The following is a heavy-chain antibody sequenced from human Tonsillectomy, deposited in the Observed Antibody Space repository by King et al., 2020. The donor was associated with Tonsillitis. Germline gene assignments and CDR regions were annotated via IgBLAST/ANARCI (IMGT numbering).Heavy chain of an antibody. J-gene: IGHJ4*02. CDR1: GFTFNSYA. Sequence: VQLVESGGGLVQPGGSLRLSCAASGFTFNSYAMSWVRQAPGKGLEWVSAIGGGGVTTYYADSVKGRFTISRDNSKNTLYLQIHSLRAEDTAVYYCPRGRGYSGYDIDYWGQGTLVTVSS. V-gene: IGHV3-23*04. CDR2: IGGGGVTT. CDR3: PRGRGYSGYDIDY. D-gene: IGHD5-12*01.